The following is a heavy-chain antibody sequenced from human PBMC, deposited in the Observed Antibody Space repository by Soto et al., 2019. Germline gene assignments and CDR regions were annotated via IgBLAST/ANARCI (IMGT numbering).Heavy chain of an antibody. V-gene: IGHV3-30-3*01. CDR2: ILYDGSKK. CDR3: VRPGYGDYVGFDP. D-gene: IGHD4-17*01. Sequence: QVQLVESGGGVVQPGRSLRLSCAASGFTFSSYVMHWVRQAPGKGLEWVAVILYDGSKKDYADSVKGRFTISRDNSKNTLYLQMNSLRAEDTAVYYCVRPGYGDYVGFDPWGQGTLVTVSS. CDR1: GFTFSSYV. J-gene: IGHJ5*02.